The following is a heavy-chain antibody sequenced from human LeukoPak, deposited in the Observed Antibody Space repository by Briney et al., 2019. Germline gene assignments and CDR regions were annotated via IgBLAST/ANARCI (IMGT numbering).Heavy chain of an antibody. CDR2: ISGSGAST. CDR3: AKDSAYYYDSSGYYYD. V-gene: IGHV3-23*01. CDR1: GFTFSSYA. J-gene: IGHJ4*02. Sequence: GGSLRLSCAASGFTFSSYAMSWVRQAPGKGLEWVSVISGSGASTYYADSVKGRFTISRDNSKNTLYLQMNSLRAEDTAMYYCAKDSAYYYDSSGYYYDWGQGTLVTVSS. D-gene: IGHD3-22*01.